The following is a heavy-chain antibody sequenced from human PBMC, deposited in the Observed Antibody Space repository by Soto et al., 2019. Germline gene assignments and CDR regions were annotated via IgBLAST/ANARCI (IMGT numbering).Heavy chain of an antibody. CDR2: INHSGST. Sequence: QVQLQQWGAGLLKPSETLSLTCAVYGGSFSGSYWSWIRQPPGKGLEWIGEINHSGSTNYNPSLKSRVTISVDTSKNQFSLKRSSVTAADTAVYYCARARWVEQLWVRRERGFDYWGQGTLVTVSS. D-gene: IGHD5-18*01. V-gene: IGHV4-34*01. CDR1: GGSFSGSY. CDR3: ARARWVEQLWVRRERGFDY. J-gene: IGHJ4*02.